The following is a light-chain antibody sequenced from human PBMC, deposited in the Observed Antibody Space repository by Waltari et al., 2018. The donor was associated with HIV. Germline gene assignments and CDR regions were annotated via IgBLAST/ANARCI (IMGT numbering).Light chain of an antibody. J-gene: IGLJ2*01. CDR1: SDDIGGSNL. Sequence: QSALTQPASVSGPPGQSITISCTGTSDDIGGSNLVSWYQHHPGKAPRLIIFDVDKRPSGLSVRFSGSKSGYTASLTSSGLRTEDEADYFCCSKSTIYFGVLFGGGTTLTVL. V-gene: IGLV2-23*02. CDR3: CSKSTIYFGVL. CDR2: DVD.